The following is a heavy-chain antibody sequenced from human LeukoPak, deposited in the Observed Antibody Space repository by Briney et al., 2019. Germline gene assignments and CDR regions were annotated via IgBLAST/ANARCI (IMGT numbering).Heavy chain of an antibody. D-gene: IGHD4-17*01. J-gene: IGHJ4*02. CDR1: GFTFSSYG. Sequence: GGSLRLSCAASGFTFSSYGMHWVCQAPGKGLEWVAFIRYDGSHKYYADSVKGRFTISRDNSKTTLLLQMDSLRPEDTALYYCATGTTVTTKNLWGQGTLVTVSS. CDR3: ATGTTVTTKNL. V-gene: IGHV3-30*02. CDR2: IRYDGSHK.